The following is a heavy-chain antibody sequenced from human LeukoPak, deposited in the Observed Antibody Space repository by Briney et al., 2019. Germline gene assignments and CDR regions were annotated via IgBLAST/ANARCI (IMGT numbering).Heavy chain of an antibody. J-gene: IGHJ4*02. Sequence: GGSLRLSCAASGFTFSDYFMSWIRQAPGKGLEWVSYISSSGRTIYYADSVKGRFTISRDNAKNSLYLQMNSLRAEDTAVYYCARGHTAVTRHFDFWGQGTLVTVSS. CDR2: ISSSGRTI. CDR1: GFTFSDYF. CDR3: ARGHTAVTRHFDF. V-gene: IGHV3-11*04. D-gene: IGHD4-17*01.